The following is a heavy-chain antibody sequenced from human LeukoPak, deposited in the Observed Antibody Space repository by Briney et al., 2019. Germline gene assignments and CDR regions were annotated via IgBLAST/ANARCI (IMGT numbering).Heavy chain of an antibody. J-gene: IGHJ6*02. D-gene: IGHD6-19*01. CDR2: ISGSGGRT. V-gene: IGHV3-23*01. CDR1: GFNFSSYA. CDR3: AKYLEWLDYYYYGMDV. Sequence: GGSLRLSCAASGFNFSSYAMSWVRQAPGKGLEWVSAISGSGGRTYYADSVKGRFTISRDNSKNTLYLQMNSLRAEDTAVYYCAKYLEWLDYYYYGMDVWGQGTTVTVSS.